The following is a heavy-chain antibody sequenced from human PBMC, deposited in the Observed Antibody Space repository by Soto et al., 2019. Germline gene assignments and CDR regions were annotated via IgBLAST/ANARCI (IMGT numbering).Heavy chain of an antibody. CDR3: ARASGSFDY. Sequence: GGSLRLSFAAAGFTFSDYGMHWVRQAPGKGLEWVEVIWSDGSIKYYADSVKGRFTISRDNSKNTLYLQINSLRAEDAALYYCARASGSFDYWGQGTLVTVSS. V-gene: IGHV3-33*01. CDR2: IWSDGSIK. J-gene: IGHJ4*02. CDR1: GFTFSDYG.